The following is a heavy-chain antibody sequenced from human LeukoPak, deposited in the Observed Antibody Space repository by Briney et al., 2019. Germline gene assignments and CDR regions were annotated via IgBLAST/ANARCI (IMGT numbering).Heavy chain of an antibody. CDR3: ARRTGWFGELYHYYYMDV. D-gene: IGHD3-10*01. V-gene: IGHV1-8*01. CDR2: MNPNSGNT. CDR1: GYTFTSYD. J-gene: IGHJ6*03. Sequence: GASVKVSCKASGYTFTSYDINWVRQATGQGLEWMRWMNPNSGNTGYAQKFQGRVTMTRNTSISTAYMELSSLRSEDTAVYYCARRTGWFGELYHYYYMDVWGKGTTVTVSS.